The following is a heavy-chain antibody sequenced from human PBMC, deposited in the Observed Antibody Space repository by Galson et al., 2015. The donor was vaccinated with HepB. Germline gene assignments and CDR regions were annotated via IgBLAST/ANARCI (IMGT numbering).Heavy chain of an antibody. Sequence: SLRLSCAASGFTFSSYSMNWVRQAPGKGLEWVSYISSSSSTIYYADSVKGRFTISRDNAKNSLYLQMNSLRDEDTAVYYCARDHRAGGSGSYHLHYYYGMDVWGQGTTVTVSS. D-gene: IGHD3-10*01. CDR3: ARDHRAGGSGSYHLHYYYGMDV. CDR1: GFTFSSYS. V-gene: IGHV3-48*02. CDR2: ISSSSSTI. J-gene: IGHJ6*02.